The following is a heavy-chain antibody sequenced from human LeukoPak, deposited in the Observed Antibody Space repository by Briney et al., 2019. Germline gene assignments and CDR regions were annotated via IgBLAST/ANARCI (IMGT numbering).Heavy chain of an antibody. Sequence: SETLSLTCAVYGGSFSGYHWNWIRQPPGKGLEWIGEIDHSGSTNYNPSLKSRVTISVDTSKNQFSLNLSSVTAADTAVYFCARGERIAVAAPHLNYWGQGTLVTVSS. V-gene: IGHV4-34*01. D-gene: IGHD6-19*01. CDR3: ARGERIAVAAPHLNY. CDR2: IDHSGST. CDR1: GGSFSGYH. J-gene: IGHJ4*02.